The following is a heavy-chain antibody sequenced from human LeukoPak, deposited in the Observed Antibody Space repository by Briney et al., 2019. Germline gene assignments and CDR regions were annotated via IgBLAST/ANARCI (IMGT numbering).Heavy chain of an antibody. J-gene: IGHJ4*02. D-gene: IGHD6-6*01. V-gene: IGHV3-23*01. CDR3: AKSPIAAQLDY. CDR2: ISRSGGST. Sequence: GGSLRLSCAASGFTFSSCAMGWVRQAPGKGLEWVSAISRSGGSTYYADSVKGRFTISRDSSKNTLYLQMNSLRAEDTAVYYCAKSPIAAQLDYWGQGTLVTVSS. CDR1: GFTFSSCA.